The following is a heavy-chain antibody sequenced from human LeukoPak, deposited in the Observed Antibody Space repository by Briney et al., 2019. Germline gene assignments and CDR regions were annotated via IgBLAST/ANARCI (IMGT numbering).Heavy chain of an antibody. CDR1: GGSISSYY. CDR2: VYYSGST. CDR3: ARKGTPVADSDNWFDS. D-gene: IGHD6-19*01. J-gene: IGHJ5*01. V-gene: IGHV4-59*01. Sequence: PSETLSLTCTVSGGSISSYYWNWIRQPPGKGLEWIGCVYYSGSTNYNPSLKSRVTISLDTSKNQFSLMLSSVTAADTAVYYCARKGTPVADSDNWFDSWGQGTLVTVSS.